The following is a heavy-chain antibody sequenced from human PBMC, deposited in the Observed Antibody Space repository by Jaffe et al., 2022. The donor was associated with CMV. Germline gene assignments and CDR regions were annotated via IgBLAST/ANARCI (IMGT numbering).Heavy chain of an antibody. CDR2: INAGKGDT. D-gene: IGHD2-8*01. V-gene: IGHV1-3*01. Sequence: QVYLVQSGAEMKKPGASVKISCKASGYSFTTYGIHWVRQAPGQRLEWMAWINAGKGDTKYSEKFQGRVTVTRDTSASTAYMELSSLRSEDTAVYYCARFSHGPYYYYLDVWGKGTTVTVSS. CDR3: ARFSHGPYYYYLDV. CDR1: GYSFTTYG. J-gene: IGHJ6*03.